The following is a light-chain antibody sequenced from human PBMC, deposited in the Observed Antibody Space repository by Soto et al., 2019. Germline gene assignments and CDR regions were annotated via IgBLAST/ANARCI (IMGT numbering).Light chain of an antibody. CDR1: QSISGW. V-gene: IGKV1-5*01. CDR3: QQYDSYAWT. Sequence: DIQMSQSPSTQSASVGDRVTIDCRASQSISGWLAWYQQKPGKAPKLLIYDASSLESGVPSRFSGIGSGTEFTLTITSLQPDDFATYYCQQYDSYAWTFGQGTKVDI. J-gene: IGKJ1*01. CDR2: DAS.